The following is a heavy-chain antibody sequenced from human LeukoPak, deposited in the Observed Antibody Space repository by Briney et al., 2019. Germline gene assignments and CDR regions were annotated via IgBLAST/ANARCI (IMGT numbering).Heavy chain of an antibody. V-gene: IGHV3-23*01. D-gene: IGHD3-10*01. Sequence: GGSLRLSCAASGFTFSNYAMSWVRQAPGKGLEWVSVISGSGGSTYYADSVKGRFTISRDNSNNTLHLQMNSLRADDMAVYYCAKTGSRAQGGLDYWGQGTLVTVSS. CDR2: ISGSGGST. CDR3: AKTGSRAQGGLDY. CDR1: GFTFSNYA. J-gene: IGHJ4*02.